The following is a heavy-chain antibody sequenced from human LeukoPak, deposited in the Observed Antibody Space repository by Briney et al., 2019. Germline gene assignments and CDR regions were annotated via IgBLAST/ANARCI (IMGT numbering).Heavy chain of an antibody. Sequence: SETLSLTCTVSGDSISSSNYYWGWIRQPPGKGMEWIGSIFFSGTAYYNPSLKSRVTISVDTSKNQFSLKLSSVTAADTALYYCARSQFGYSYGSFSYWDRGTLVTVSS. CDR1: GDSISSSNYY. CDR3: ARSQFGYSYGSFSY. J-gene: IGHJ4*02. D-gene: IGHD5-18*01. CDR2: IFFSGTA. V-gene: IGHV4-39*01.